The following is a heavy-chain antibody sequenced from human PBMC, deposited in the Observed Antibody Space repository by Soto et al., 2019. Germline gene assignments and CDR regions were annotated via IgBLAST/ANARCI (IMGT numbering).Heavy chain of an antibody. J-gene: IGHJ3*02. D-gene: IGHD5-12*01. CDR2: INPNSGGK. CDR1: GYTFTGYY. Sequence: ASVYVSCKASGYTFTGYYMHWVRQAPGQWLELMGWINPNSGGKNYAHKFQGRVTITRDTSISTAYMELSRLRSDDTAVYYFARENLEYSDGHYDAFDIWGQGTTDSVSS. CDR3: ARENLEYSDGHYDAFDI. V-gene: IGHV1-2*07.